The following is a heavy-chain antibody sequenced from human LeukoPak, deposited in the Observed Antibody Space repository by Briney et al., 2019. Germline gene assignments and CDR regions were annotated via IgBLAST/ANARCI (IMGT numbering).Heavy chain of an antibody. Sequence: GGSLRLSCAASGFTFSSSAMNWVRQAPGKGLEWVSTISGSGDRTYYADSVKGRFTISRDSSKNTLFLQMNSLRAEDTAVYYCAKGYYGSGSYGWFDYWGQGTLVTVSS. CDR3: AKGYYGSGSYGWFDY. D-gene: IGHD3-10*01. J-gene: IGHJ4*02. V-gene: IGHV3-23*01. CDR1: GFTFSSSA. CDR2: ISGSGDRT.